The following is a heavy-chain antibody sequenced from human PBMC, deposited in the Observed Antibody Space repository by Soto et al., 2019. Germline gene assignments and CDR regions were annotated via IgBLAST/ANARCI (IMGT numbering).Heavy chain of an antibody. J-gene: IGHJ6*02. CDR2: ISAYNGNT. V-gene: IGHV1-18*01. Sequence: QVQLVQSGAEVKKPGASVKVSCKASGYTFTSYGISWVRQAPGQGLEWMGWISAYNGNTNYAQKLQGRVTMTTDTSTSAAYIELRSLRSDDTAVYYCARGRIVVVPAAVWVYYYYGMDGWGQGTTVTVSS. CDR1: GYTFTSYG. CDR3: ARGRIVVVPAAVWVYYYYGMDG. D-gene: IGHD2-2*01.